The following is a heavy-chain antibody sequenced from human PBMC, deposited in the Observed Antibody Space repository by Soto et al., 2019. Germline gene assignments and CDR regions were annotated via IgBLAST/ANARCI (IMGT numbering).Heavy chain of an antibody. CDR1: GGSISSGGYY. CDR3: AREAEYYYDSSGYYHNWFDP. CDR2: IYYSGST. V-gene: IGHV4-31*03. Sequence: SETLSLTCTVSGGSISSGGYYWSWVRQHPGKGLEWIGYIYYSGSTYYNPSLKSRVTISVDTSKNQFSLKLSSVTAADTAVYYCAREAEYYYDSSGYYHNWFDPWGQGTLVTVSS. D-gene: IGHD3-22*01. J-gene: IGHJ5*02.